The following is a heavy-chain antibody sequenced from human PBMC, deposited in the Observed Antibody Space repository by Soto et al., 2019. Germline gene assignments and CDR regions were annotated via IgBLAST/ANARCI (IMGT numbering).Heavy chain of an antibody. V-gene: IGHV4-34*01. CDR1: GGSFSGYY. CDR3: AGLNWFDP. Sequence: QVQLQQWGAGLLKPSETLSLTCAVYGGSFSGYYWSWIRQPPGKGLEWLGEINHSGSTNYNPSLKSRVTISVDTSKNQFSLKLSSVTAADTAVYYCAGLNWFDPWGQGTLVTVSS. CDR2: INHSGST. J-gene: IGHJ5*02.